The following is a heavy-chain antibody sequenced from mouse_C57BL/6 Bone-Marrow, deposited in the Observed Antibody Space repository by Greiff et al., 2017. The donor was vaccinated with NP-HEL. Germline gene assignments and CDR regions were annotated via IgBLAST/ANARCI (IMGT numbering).Heavy chain of an antibody. CDR1: GFTFSSYA. Sequence: EVQRVESGGGLVKPGGSLKLSCAASGFTFSSYAMSWVRQTPEKRLEWVATISDGGSYTYYPDNVKGRFTISRDNAKNNLYLQMSHLKSEDTAMYYCARITTGAWFAYWGQGTLVTVSA. J-gene: IGHJ3*01. CDR3: ARITTGAWFAY. D-gene: IGHD1-1*01. CDR2: ISDGGSYT. V-gene: IGHV5-4*01.